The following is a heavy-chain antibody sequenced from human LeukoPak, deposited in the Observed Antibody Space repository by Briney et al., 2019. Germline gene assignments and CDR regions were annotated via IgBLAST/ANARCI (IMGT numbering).Heavy chain of an antibody. CDR1: GYTFTGYY. J-gene: IGHJ4*02. CDR2: INPNSGGT. Sequence: ASVKVSCKASGYTFTGYYMHWVRQAPGQGLEWMGWINPNSGGTNYAQKFQGRVTMTRDTSISTAYMELNRLRSDDTAVYYCARDGGPGLSGSQGDFDYWGQGTLVTVSS. CDR3: ARDGGPGLSGSQGDFDY. D-gene: IGHD1-26*01. V-gene: IGHV1-2*02.